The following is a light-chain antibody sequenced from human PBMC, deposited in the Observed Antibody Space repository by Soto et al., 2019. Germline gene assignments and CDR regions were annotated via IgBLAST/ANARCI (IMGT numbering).Light chain of an antibody. CDR3: QQYNNWPPIT. CDR2: AAS. CDR1: QGISNY. J-gene: IGKJ5*01. V-gene: IGKV1-16*01. Sequence: DIQMTQSPSSLSASLGDRVTITCRASQGISNYLAWYQQKPGKAPKLLIYAASTLQSGVPSRFSGSGSGTDFTLTISCLQSEDFAVYYCQQYNNWPPITFGQGTRLEIK.